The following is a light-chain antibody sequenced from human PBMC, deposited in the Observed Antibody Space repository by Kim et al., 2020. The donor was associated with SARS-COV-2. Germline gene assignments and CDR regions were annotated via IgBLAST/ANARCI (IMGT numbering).Light chain of an antibody. Sequence: RQTATPTCTGTSSNVGNEGAAWLQQLQGHPPKLRSYRNNNRPSGISERFSASRSGDTASLTITGLQPEDEADYFCSSWDSSLSAWVFGGGTQLTVL. J-gene: IGLJ3*02. CDR3: SSWDSSLSAWV. CDR1: SSNVGNEG. CDR2: RNN. V-gene: IGLV10-54*04.